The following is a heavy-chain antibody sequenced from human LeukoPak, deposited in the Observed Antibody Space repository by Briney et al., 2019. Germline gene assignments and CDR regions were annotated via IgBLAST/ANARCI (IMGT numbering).Heavy chain of an antibody. CDR1: GGTFSSYA. Sequence: SVKVSCKASGGTFSSYAISWVRQAPGQGLEWMGGIIPIFGTANYAQKFQGRVTITTDESTSTAYMELSSLRSEDTAVYYCAGGRGPYDYGDYGWFDYWGQGTLVTVSS. CDR2: IIPIFGTA. CDR3: AGGRGPYDYGDYGWFDY. J-gene: IGHJ4*02. V-gene: IGHV1-69*05. D-gene: IGHD4-17*01.